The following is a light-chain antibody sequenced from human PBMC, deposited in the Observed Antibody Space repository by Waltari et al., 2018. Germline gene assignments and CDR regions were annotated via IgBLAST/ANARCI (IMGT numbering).Light chain of an antibody. CDR1: QRIWYSSNGKNY. Sequence: DIVMTQSSDSMAVFLGERATINCKSSQRIWYSSNGKNYLAWYQQKPGQPPKRLIYWASTRASEVPDRFSGSGSVTDFTLTINSLQAEDVALYYCHQFYSTPPTFGQGTKVEI. CDR3: HQFYSTPPT. CDR2: WAS. J-gene: IGKJ1*01. V-gene: IGKV4-1*01.